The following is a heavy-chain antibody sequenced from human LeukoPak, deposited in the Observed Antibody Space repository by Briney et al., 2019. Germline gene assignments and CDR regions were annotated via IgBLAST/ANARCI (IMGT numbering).Heavy chain of an antibody. CDR2: IYYSGST. V-gene: IGHV4-59*01. CDR1: GGSISSYY. CDR3: ARVFSYCSGGSCHRYFDY. D-gene: IGHD2-15*01. Sequence: SETLSLTCTVSGGSISSYYWSWIRQPPGKGLEWIGYIYYSGSTNYNPSLKSRVTISVDTSKNQFSLKLSSVTAADTAVYYCARVFSYCSGGSCHRYFDYWGQEPWSPSPQ. J-gene: IGHJ4*01.